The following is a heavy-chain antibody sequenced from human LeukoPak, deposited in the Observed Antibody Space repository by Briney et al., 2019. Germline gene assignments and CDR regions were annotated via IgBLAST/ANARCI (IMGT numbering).Heavy chain of an antibody. Sequence: NRSETLSLTCTVSGGSISSGSYYWSWIRQYPGKGLEWIGYTHYNVSGYNNPSLKSRVTISVDTTKSQFPLKLNSVTAADTAVYFCARAILTASGFVWHFDLWGRGTLVTVSS. D-gene: IGHD3-3*01. CDR2: THYNVSG. J-gene: IGHJ2*01. V-gene: IGHV4-31*03. CDR1: GGSISSGSYY. CDR3: ARAILTASGFVWHFDL.